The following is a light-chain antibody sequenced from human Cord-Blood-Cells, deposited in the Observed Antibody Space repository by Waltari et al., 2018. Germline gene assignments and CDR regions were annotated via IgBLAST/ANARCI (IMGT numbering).Light chain of an antibody. CDR1: HLGDKY. CDR2: QDS. CDR3: QAWDSSTVV. V-gene: IGLV3-1*01. Sequence: SYELTQPPSVSVSPGQTASITCPGDHLGDKYACWYQQKPGQSPVLVIYQDSKRPSGIPERFSGSNSGNTATLTIRGTQAMDEADYYCQAWDSSTVVFGGGTKLTVL. J-gene: IGLJ2*01.